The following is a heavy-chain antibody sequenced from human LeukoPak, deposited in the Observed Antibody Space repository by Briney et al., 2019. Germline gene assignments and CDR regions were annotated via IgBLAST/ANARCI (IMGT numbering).Heavy chain of an antibody. CDR3: ATLGYCTSISCYATDGGALDV. V-gene: IGHV3-15*05. CDR1: GFIFNNAW. J-gene: IGHJ3*01. CDR2: IKSKKDGETT. D-gene: IGHD2-2*01. Sequence: GGSLRLSCAGSGFIFNNAWMSWVRQAPGKGLEWVGRIKSKKDGETTDYAAPVKGGFIVSRDDSKDTLYLQMNSLRFEDTGVYYCATLGYCTSISCYATDGGALDVWGQGTVVTVSS.